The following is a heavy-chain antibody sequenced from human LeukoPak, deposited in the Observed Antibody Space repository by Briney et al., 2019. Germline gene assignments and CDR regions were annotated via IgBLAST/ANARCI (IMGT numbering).Heavy chain of an antibody. CDR3: ARGSTHYDVLTGYHYYFDY. Sequence: SGGSLRLSCAASGFTFDDYGMSWVRQAPGKGLEWVSGINWNGDNTNYADSLKGRFTISRDNAKNSLYLQMNSLRAEDTALYYCARGSTHYDVLTGYHYYFDYWGRGTLVTVSS. D-gene: IGHD3-9*01. CDR2: INWNGDNT. V-gene: IGHV3-20*04. CDR1: GFTFDDYG. J-gene: IGHJ4*02.